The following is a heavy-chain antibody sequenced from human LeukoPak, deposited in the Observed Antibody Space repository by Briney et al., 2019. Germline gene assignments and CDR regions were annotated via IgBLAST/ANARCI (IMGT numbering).Heavy chain of an antibody. Sequence: GESLKISCKGSGYTFTNYWIGWVHQMPGKGLEWMGIIYPGDSDTRYSPSFQGQVTFSADKSISTAYLHWSSLKASDTAMYFCARRSVLTQLDAFDVWGQGTTVTVSS. CDR3: ARRSVLTQLDAFDV. J-gene: IGHJ3*01. V-gene: IGHV5-51*07. D-gene: IGHD4/OR15-4a*01. CDR1: GYTFTNYW. CDR2: IYPGDSDT.